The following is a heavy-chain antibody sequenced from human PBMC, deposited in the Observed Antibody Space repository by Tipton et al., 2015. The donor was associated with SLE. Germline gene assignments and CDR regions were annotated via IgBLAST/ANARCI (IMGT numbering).Heavy chain of an antibody. CDR1: GGSIGSDVYY. CDR2: MFASGSR. Sequence: TLSLTCTVSGGSIGSDVYYWNWIRQPAGKGLEWIGRMFASGSRNYNPSLNSRVTISMDTSKNQFSLKLTSVTAADTAVYYCARGMLTWRGAIIGVDVWGQGTSVSVSS. V-gene: IGHV4-61*02. J-gene: IGHJ6*02. D-gene: IGHD2-8*01. CDR3: ARGMLTWRGAIIGVDV.